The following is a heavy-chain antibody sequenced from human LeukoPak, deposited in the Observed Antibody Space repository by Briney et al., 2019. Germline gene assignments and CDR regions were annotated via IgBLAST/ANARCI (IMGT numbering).Heavy chain of an antibody. CDR3: ARSPTVIRPFDY. CDR2: INPNSGGT. CDR1: GYTFTGYY. Sequence: ASVKVSCKASGYTFTGYYMHWVRQAPGQGLEWMGWINPNSGGTNYAQKFQGRVTITRDTSISTAYMELSRLRADDTAVYYCARSPTVIRPFDYWGQGTLVTVS. V-gene: IGHV1-2*02. D-gene: IGHD4-11*01. J-gene: IGHJ4*02.